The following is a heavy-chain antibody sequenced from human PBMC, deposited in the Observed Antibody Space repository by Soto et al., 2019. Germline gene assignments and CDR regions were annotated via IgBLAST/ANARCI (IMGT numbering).Heavy chain of an antibody. CDR2: IIPIFGTA. D-gene: IGHD5-18*01. CDR3: ARHVDTAMVTPYYYYGMDV. J-gene: IGHJ6*02. V-gene: IGHV1-69*01. CDR1: GGTFSRHA. Sequence: QVQLVQSGAEVRKPGSSVKVSCKASGGTFSRHAISWVRQAPGQGLEWMGGIIPIFGTANHAQKFQGRVTITADESTSTAYMDLSSLRSEDTAVYYCARHVDTAMVTPYYYYGMDVWGQGTTVTVSS.